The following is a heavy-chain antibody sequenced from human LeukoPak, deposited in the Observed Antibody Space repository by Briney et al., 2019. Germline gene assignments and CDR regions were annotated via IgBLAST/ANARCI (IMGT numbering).Heavy chain of an antibody. Sequence: SETLSLTCAVYGGSFSGYYWSWIRQPPGKGLEWIGEINHSGSTNYNPSLKSRVTIPVDTSKNQFSLKLSSVTAADTAVYYCARRSLWFGEFPFWGQGTLVTVSS. D-gene: IGHD3-10*01. CDR2: INHSGST. J-gene: IGHJ4*02. CDR3: ARRSLWFGEFPF. CDR1: GGSFSGYY. V-gene: IGHV4-34*01.